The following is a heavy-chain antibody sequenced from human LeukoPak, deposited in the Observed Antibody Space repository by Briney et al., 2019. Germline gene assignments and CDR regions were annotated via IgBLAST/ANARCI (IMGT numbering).Heavy chain of an antibody. CDR2: INPSGGST. CDR3: ARDTDTADGGRYYYYGMDV. CDR1: GYTFTSYY. Sequence: ASVKVSCKASGYTFTSYYMHWVRQAPGQGLEWMGIINPSGGSTCYAQKFQGRVTMTRDTSTSTVYMELSSLRSEDTAVYYCARDTDTADGGRYYYYGMDVWGQGTTVTVSS. V-gene: IGHV1-46*01. J-gene: IGHJ6*02. D-gene: IGHD5-18*01.